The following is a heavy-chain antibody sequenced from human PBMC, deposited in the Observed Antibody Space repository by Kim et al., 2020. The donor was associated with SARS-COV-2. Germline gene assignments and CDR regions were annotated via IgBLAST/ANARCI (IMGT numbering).Heavy chain of an antibody. D-gene: IGHD4-17*01. CDR2: ISSSGSTI. J-gene: IGHJ4*02. V-gene: IGHV3-48*03. CDR3: ASSGTSDYGDYVFDFDY. Sequence: GGSLRLSCAASGFTFSSYEMNWVRQAPGKGLEWVSYISSSGSTIYYADSVKGRFTISRDNAKNSLYLQMNSLRAEDTAVYYCASSGTSDYGDYVFDFDYWGQGTLVTVSS. CDR1: GFTFSSYE.